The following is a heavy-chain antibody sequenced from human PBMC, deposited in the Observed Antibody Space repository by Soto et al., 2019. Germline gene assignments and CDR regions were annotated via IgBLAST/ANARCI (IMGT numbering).Heavy chain of an antibody. Sequence: GSPIVCGAVCVVTLNVGGMGGGRQAPGKGLEWVANIKQHGSEKHYVPSVQGRFTISRDNAKNSLYLQLNTLRSEDTAVYYCARDHHYGPFAYWGQGILVTV. CDR2: IKQHGSEK. V-gene: IGHV3-7*03. CDR1: VVTLNVGG. D-gene: IGHD3-10*01. CDR3: ARDHHYGPFAY. J-gene: IGHJ4*02.